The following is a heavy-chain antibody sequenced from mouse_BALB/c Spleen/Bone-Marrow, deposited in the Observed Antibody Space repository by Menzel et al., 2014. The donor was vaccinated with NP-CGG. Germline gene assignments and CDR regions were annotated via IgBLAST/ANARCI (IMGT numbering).Heavy chain of an antibody. Sequence: QVQLQQPGAELMKPGASVKISCKATGYTFSNYWIDWIKQRPGYGLEWIGEILPGSGSSNYNEKLKGKATFTADTSSNTAYMQLSSLTSEDSAVYYCARTADGYYYAMDYWGQGTSVTVSS. J-gene: IGHJ4*01. CDR3: ARTADGYYYAMDY. D-gene: IGHD2-3*01. CDR1: GYTFSNYW. V-gene: IGHV1-9*01. CDR2: ILPGSGSS.